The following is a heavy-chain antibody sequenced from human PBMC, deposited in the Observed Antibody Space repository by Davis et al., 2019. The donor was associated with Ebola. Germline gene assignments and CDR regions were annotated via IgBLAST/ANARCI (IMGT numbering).Heavy chain of an antibody. V-gene: IGHV3-74*03. CDR3: AKGVAGSPLGYGMDV. J-gene: IGHJ6*02. D-gene: IGHD6-19*01. CDR2: INSDASRT. CDR1: GFTFSSYW. Sequence: PGGSLRLSCAASGFTFSSYWMHWVRQGPGKGLVWVSRINSDASRTTYADSVKGRFTISRDNAKNSLYLQMNSLRAEDTALYYCAKGVAGSPLGYGMDVWGQGTTVTVSS.